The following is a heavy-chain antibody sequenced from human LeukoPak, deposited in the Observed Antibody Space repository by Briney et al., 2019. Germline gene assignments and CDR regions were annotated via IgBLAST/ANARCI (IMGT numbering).Heavy chain of an antibody. Sequence: GGSLRLSCAASGFSFSEYYMSWIRQPPGKGLEWVSYISSSGNSIYYADSVKGRFTMSRDNAKNSLYLQMNSLRAEDTAVYYCARGNNYYDSSGYYKYWGQGTLVTVS. CDR2: ISSSGNSI. CDR1: GFSFSEYY. J-gene: IGHJ4*02. CDR3: ARGNNYYDSSGYYKY. V-gene: IGHV3-11*04. D-gene: IGHD3-22*01.